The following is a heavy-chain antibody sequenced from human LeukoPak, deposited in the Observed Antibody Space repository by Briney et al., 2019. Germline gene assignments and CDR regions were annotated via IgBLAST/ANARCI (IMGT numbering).Heavy chain of an antibody. J-gene: IGHJ4*02. Sequence: GGALRLSCAASGFTFISYEMNWVRQAPGKGLEGVSYISSSGSTMYYVDSVKGRFTISRDNAKNSLYLQMNSLRVEDTAVYYCARDYYDRSGQSGIYGYWGQGTLVTVSS. CDR2: ISSSGSTM. CDR3: ARDYYDRSGQSGIYGY. V-gene: IGHV3-48*03. CDR1: GFTFISYE. D-gene: IGHD3-22*01.